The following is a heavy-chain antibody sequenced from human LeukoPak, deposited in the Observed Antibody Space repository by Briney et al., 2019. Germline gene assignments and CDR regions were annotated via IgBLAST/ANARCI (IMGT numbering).Heavy chain of an antibody. Sequence: GGSLRLSCAASGFTFDDYAMHWVRHAPGKGLEWVSGISWNSGSIGYADSVKGRFTISRVNAKNSLYLQMNSLRAEDTALYYCAKGSNNLKYFDWLLDAFDIWGQGTMVTVSS. J-gene: IGHJ3*02. V-gene: IGHV3-9*01. CDR2: ISWNSGSI. CDR1: GFTFDDYA. D-gene: IGHD3-9*01. CDR3: AKGSNNLKYFDWLLDAFDI.